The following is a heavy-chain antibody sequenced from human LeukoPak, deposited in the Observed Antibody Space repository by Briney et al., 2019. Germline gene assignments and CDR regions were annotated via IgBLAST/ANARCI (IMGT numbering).Heavy chain of an antibody. CDR3: AREYPSAYYFDY. D-gene: IGHD2-2*01. Sequence: GGSLGLSCAASGFTFSSYAMSWVRQAPGKGLDWVSVIYSGGSTYYADSVKGRFTISRDNSKNTLYLQMNSLRAEDTAVYYCAREYPSAYYFDYWGQGTLVTVSS. CDR1: GFTFSSYA. CDR2: IYSGGST. J-gene: IGHJ4*02. V-gene: IGHV3-53*01.